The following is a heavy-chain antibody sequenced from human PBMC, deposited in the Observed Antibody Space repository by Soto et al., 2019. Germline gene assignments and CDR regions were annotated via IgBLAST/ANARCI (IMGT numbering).Heavy chain of an antibody. D-gene: IGHD2-2*01. CDR3: TTDSYSTMRLVRFDY. J-gene: IGHJ4*01. CDR2: IKSKTDGGTT. Sequence: EVQLVESGGGLVKPGGSLRLSCAASGFTFSNAWINWVRQAPGKGLEWVGRIKSKTDGGTTDFAAPVKVRFAISRDDSINVVYLQMNSLKTEDTGIYYCTTDSYSTMRLVRFDYWGHGTLVPVSS. V-gene: IGHV3-15*07. CDR1: GFTFSNAW.